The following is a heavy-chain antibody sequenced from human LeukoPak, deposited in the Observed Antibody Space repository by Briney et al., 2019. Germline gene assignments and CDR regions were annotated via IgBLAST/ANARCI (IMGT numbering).Heavy chain of an antibody. J-gene: IGHJ4*02. D-gene: IGHD3-22*01. CDR1: GYTFTGYY. V-gene: IGHV1-18*04. CDR3: GRDYVEKSGYYDY. Sequence: GASVKVSCKASGYTFTGYYMHWVRQAPGQGPEWMGWISVYSGNTNYAQNVQGRLTLTTDTSTSTAYMELRSLRSDDTAVYYCGRDYVEKSGYYDYWGQGTLVTVSS. CDR2: ISVYSGNT.